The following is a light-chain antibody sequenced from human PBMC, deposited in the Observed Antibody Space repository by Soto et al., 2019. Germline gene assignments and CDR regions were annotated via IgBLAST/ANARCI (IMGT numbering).Light chain of an antibody. Sequence: QSVLTQPPSASGSPGQSVTISCTGSSSDVGDYNLVSWYQQHPGKAPKLIIYEVTKWPSGVPDRFSGSKSGNTASRTVSGLQAEDEADYSCSSYAGSKGVFGGGTKLTVL. J-gene: IGLJ2*01. CDR3: SSYAGSKGV. CDR2: EVT. CDR1: SSDVGDYNL. V-gene: IGLV2-8*01.